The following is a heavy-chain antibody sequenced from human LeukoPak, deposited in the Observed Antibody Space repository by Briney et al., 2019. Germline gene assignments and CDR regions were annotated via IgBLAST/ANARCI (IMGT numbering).Heavy chain of an antibody. CDR1: GGTFSSYA. CDR3: AREREGLGYCSSTSCYTNWFDP. D-gene: IGHD2-2*02. CDR2: IIPIFGTA. J-gene: IGHJ5*02. Sequence: GASVKVSCKASGGTFSSYAISWVRQAPGQGLEWMGGIIPIFGTANYAQKFQGRVTITTDESTSTACMELSSLRSEDTAVYYCAREREGLGYCSSTSCYTNWFDPWGQGTLVTVSS. V-gene: IGHV1-69*05.